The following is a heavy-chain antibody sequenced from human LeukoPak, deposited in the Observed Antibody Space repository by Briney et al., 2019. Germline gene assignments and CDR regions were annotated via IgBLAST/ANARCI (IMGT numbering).Heavy chain of an antibody. V-gene: IGHV1-69*01. D-gene: IGHD2-2*01. CDR1: GGTFSSYA. CDR2: IIPIFGTA. CDR3: ASDPYCSSTSCPSADAFDI. Sequence: SVKVSCKASGGTFSSYAISWVRQAPGQGLEWMGGIIPIFGTANYAQKFQGRVTITADESTSTAYMKLSSLRSEDTVVYYCASDPYCSSTSCPSADAFDIWGQGTMVTVSS. J-gene: IGHJ3*02.